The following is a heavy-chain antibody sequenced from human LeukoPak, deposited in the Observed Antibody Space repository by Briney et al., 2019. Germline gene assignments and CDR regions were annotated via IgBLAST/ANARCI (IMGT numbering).Heavy chain of an antibody. CDR1: GSTFDNYG. CDR3: ARGFEYYYDSSGYLDYYYMDV. V-gene: IGHV3-20*04. CDR2: LNWSGGST. J-gene: IGHJ6*03. Sequence: GGSLRLSCAASGSTFDNYGMSWVRQAPGKGLEWVSGLNWSGGSTSYADSVKGRFAISRDNAKSSLYLQMNSLRAEDTALYYCARGFEYYYDSSGYLDYYYMDVWGKGTTVTVSS. D-gene: IGHD3-22*01.